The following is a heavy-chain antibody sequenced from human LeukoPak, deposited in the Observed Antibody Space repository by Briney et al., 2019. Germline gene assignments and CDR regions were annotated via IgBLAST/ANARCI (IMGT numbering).Heavy chain of an antibody. D-gene: IGHD6-19*01. CDR3: TTEYSSGAFDY. CDR2: IKSKTDGGTT. J-gene: IGHJ4*02. V-gene: IGHV3-15*01. CDR1: GFPFSDYH. Sequence: PGGSLRLSCAASGFPFSDYHMSWVRQAPGKGLEWVGRIKSKTDGGTTDYAAPVKGRFTISRDDSKNTLYLQMNSLKTEDTAVYYCTTEYSSGAFDYWGQGTLVTVSS.